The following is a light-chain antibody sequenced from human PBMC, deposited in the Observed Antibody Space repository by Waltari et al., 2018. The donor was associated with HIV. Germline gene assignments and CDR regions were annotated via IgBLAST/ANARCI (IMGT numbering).Light chain of an antibody. CDR3: QSYDSSLSGV. CDR1: SSNIGAGDA. CDR2: GNS. J-gene: IGLJ2*01. Sequence: QSVLTQPPSVSGAPGQRVTISCTGRSSNIGAGDAVHWYQQLPGTAPQPLIYGNSNRPSGVPDRFSGSKSGTSASLAITGLQAEDEADYYCQSYDSSLSGVFGGGTKLTVL. V-gene: IGLV1-40*01.